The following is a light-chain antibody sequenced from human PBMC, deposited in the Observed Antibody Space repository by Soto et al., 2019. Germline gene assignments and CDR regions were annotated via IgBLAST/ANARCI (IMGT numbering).Light chain of an antibody. J-gene: IGKJ1*01. CDR3: QQYNTYPWT. Sequence: DIHITQSPATLSASVGDRVTITCRASQSISSWLAWYQQKPGKVPKLLIDDASSLESGVPSRFSGSGSGAGFTLTISSLQPDDFATYYCQQYNTYPWTFGQGTKVDIK. CDR1: QSISSW. V-gene: IGKV1-5*01. CDR2: DAS.